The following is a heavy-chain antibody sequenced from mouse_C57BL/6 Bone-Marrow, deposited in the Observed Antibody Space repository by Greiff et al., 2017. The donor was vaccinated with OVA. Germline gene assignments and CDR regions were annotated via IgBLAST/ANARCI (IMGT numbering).Heavy chain of an antibody. CDR1: GFNIKDDY. D-gene: IGHD2-4*01. V-gene: IGHV14-4*01. J-gene: IGHJ2*01. Sequence: VQLQQSGAELVRPGASVKLSCTASGFNIKDDYMHWVKQRPEQGLEWIGWIDPENGDTEYASKFKGKATITADTSSNTAYQQLSSLTSDDTAVYYCCTMITTLFDYWGQGTTLTVSS. CDR3: CTMITTLFDY. CDR2: IDPENGDT.